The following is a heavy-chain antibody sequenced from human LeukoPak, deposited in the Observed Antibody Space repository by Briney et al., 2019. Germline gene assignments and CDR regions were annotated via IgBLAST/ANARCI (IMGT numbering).Heavy chain of an antibody. CDR1: GFTLSSYS. D-gene: IGHD7-27*01. CDR3: IKDRTGTYSFDY. V-gene: IGHV3-64D*09. CDR2: SGGAT. Sequence: GGSLRLSCSASGFTLSSYSMHWVRQAPGKGLEYVSTSGGATYYADSVKGRFTISRDNARNTLYLQMSSLRAEDTAVYYCIKDRTGTYSFDYWGQGTLVTVSS. J-gene: IGHJ4*02.